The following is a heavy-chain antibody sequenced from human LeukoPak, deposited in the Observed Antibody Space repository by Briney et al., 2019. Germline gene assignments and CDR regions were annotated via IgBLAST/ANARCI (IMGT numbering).Heavy chain of an antibody. CDR1: GGSFSGYY. J-gene: IGHJ4*02. Sequence: SETLSLTCAVYGGSFSGYYWSWIRQPPRKGLEWIGEINHSGSTNYNPSLKSRVTISVDTAKNQFSLKLSSVTAADTAVYYCASVGSYFDYWGQGTLVTVSS. CDR2: INHSGST. V-gene: IGHV4-34*01. D-gene: IGHD3-10*01. CDR3: ASVGSYFDY.